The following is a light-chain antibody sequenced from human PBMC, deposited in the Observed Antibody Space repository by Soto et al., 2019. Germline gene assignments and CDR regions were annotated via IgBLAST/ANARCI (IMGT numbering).Light chain of an antibody. Sequence: DIQLTQSPSFLSASVEDRVTITCRASQGIRSYLAWYQQRPGKAPELLIYGASTLRPGGASRFSGSGSGTEFTLTVSSLQPEDFATYFCQQLNTFPPFFSFGRGTKVDIK. CDR2: GAS. V-gene: IGKV1-9*01. CDR3: QQLNTFPPFFS. CDR1: QGIRSY. J-gene: IGKJ3*01.